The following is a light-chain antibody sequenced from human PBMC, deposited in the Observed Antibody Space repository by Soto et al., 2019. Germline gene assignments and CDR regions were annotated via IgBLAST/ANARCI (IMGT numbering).Light chain of an antibody. CDR1: QDISNY. J-gene: IGKJ4*01. CDR3: QQYDNLPLT. CDR2: DAS. Sequence: DIQMTQSPSALSGSLGDRITITCQASQDISNYLNWYQHKPGKAPKLLIYDASNFETGVPSRFSGSGSGTEFTFTISSLQPEDIATYYCQQYDNLPLTFGGGTKVDIK. V-gene: IGKV1-33*01.